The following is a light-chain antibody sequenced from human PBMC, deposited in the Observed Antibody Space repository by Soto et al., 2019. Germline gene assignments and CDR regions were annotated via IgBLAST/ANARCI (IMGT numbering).Light chain of an antibody. CDR2: EGT. V-gene: IGLV2-23*01. Sequence: QSVLTQPAFVSGSPGQSITISCAGTSSNVGGYNLVSWYRQHPDTAPKLLIYEGTKRPSGVSDRFSASKSGNTASLTISGLQAEDEGDSYCSYARSVRHFVFGGGTKLTVL. J-gene: IGLJ2*01. CDR1: SSNVGGYNL. CDR3: CSYARSVRHFV.